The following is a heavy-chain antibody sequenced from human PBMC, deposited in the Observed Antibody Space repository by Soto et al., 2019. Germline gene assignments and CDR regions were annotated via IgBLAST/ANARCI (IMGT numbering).Heavy chain of an antibody. CDR2: TRGKAYGGTT. V-gene: IGHV3-49*05. J-gene: IGHJ4*02. D-gene: IGHD6-19*01. CDR1: GFTFGAYG. CDR3: SRVGSGWDQLTFFDY. Sequence: EVQLVESGGGLVKPGRSLRLSCTTSGFTFGAYGVSWFRQAPGKGLEWVGITRGKAYGGTTEYAASVRGRFTISRDDSKGIAYLQMSSLTTEDTALYYCSRVGSGWDQLTFFDYWGQGTLVTVSS.